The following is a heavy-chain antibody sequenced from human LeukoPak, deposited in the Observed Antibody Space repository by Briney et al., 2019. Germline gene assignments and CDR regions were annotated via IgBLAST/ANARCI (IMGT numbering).Heavy chain of an antibody. D-gene: IGHD6-13*01. CDR3: ARLAPRDSSWSSAFDI. CDR1: DGSISSSSYY. V-gene: IGHV4-39*01. Sequence: PSETLSLTCTVSDGSISSSSYYWGWIRQPPGKGLEWIGSIYYSGSTYYNPSLKSRVTISVDTSNNQFSLKLSSVTAADTAVYDCARLAPRDSSWSSAFDIWGQGTMVTVSS. CDR2: IYYSGST. J-gene: IGHJ3*02.